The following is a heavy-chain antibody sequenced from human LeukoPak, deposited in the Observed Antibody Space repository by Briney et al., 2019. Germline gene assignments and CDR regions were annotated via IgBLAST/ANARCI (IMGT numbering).Heavy chain of an antibody. CDR2: ISSSGTTI. Sequence: GGSLRLSCAASGFTFSDYYMSWIRQAPGKGLEWVSYISSSGTTIYYADSVKGRFTISRDNAKNSLYLQMNSLRAEDTAVYYCAKTGAGGILYRGAFDIWGQGTIVTVSS. V-gene: IGHV3-11*01. D-gene: IGHD2-8*01. CDR1: GFTFSDYY. CDR3: AKTGAGGILYRGAFDI. J-gene: IGHJ3*02.